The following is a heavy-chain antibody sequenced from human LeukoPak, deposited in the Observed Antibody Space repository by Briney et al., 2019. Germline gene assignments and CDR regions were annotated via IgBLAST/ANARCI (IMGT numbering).Heavy chain of an antibody. CDR1: GGSFSGYY. Sequence: SETLSLTCAVYGGSFSGYYWSWIRQPPGKGLEWIGEINHSGSTNYNPSLKSRVAISVDTSKNQFSLKLSSVTAADTAVYYCARPGIAVADNWFDPWGQGALVTVSS. CDR3: ARPGIAVADNWFDP. CDR2: INHSGST. D-gene: IGHD6-19*01. J-gene: IGHJ5*02. V-gene: IGHV4-34*01.